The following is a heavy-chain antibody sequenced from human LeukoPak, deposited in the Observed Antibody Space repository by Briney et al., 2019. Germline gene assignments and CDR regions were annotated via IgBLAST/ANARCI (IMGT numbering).Heavy chain of an antibody. V-gene: IGHV4-30-4*08. Sequence: PSQTLSLTCTVSGGSISRGDYYWSWIRQPPGKGVEWIGYIYYSGSTYYNPSLKSRVAISVDTSKNQFSLKLSSVTAADTAVYYCARVGEDIVVVAAAIRGSYYYYYMDVWGRGTTVTVSS. D-gene: IGHD2-2*02. CDR3: ARVGEDIVVVAAAIRGSYYYYYMDV. CDR1: GGSISRGDYY. J-gene: IGHJ6*03. CDR2: IYYSGST.